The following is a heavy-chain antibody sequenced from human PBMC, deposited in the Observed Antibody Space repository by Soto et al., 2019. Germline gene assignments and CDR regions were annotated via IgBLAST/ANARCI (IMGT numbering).Heavy chain of an antibody. D-gene: IGHD2-15*01. CDR1: GFTCGGFA. Sequence: GGSLRLSCAASGFTCGGFARHRVRQAPGKGLEWVSAISGSGGNTYYADSVKGRFTISRDNAKNSLYLQMNSLRVEDTAVYYCARVDCSGGSCYVFDYWGQGTLVTVSS. CDR2: ISGSGGNT. J-gene: IGHJ4*02. V-gene: IGHV3-23*01. CDR3: ARVDCSGGSCYVFDY.